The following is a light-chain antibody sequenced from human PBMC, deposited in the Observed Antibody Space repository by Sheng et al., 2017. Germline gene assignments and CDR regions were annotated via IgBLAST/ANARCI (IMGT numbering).Light chain of an antibody. V-gene: IGKV1-12*01. CDR1: RDISKS. J-gene: IGKJ2*01. CDR3: QQALSFPYT. Sequence: DIQMTQSPSYLSASVGNTVTIACRATRDISKSLVWFQQRPGEAPKVLISSASSLQGGVPSRFSGSGSGTHFRLTISRLQPEDSATYFCQQALSFPYTFGQGTKLEIK. CDR2: SAS.